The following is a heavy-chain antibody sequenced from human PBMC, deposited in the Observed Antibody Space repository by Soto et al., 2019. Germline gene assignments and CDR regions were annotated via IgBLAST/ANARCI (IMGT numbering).Heavy chain of an antibody. Sequence: SVKVCCKASRGTFSSYAISWVRQAPGQGLEWMGGIIPIFGTANYAQKFQGRVTITADESTSTAYMELSSLRSEDTAVYYCARAKEWPHDAFDIWGQGTMVTVSS. CDR3: ARAKEWPHDAFDI. J-gene: IGHJ3*02. CDR2: IIPIFGTA. CDR1: RGTFSSYA. V-gene: IGHV1-69*13. D-gene: IGHD3-3*01.